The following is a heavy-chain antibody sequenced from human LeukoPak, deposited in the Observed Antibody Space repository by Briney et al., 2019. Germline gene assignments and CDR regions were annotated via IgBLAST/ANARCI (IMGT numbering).Heavy chain of an antibody. CDR2: IYYSGST. J-gene: IGHJ4*02. Sequence: PSETLSLTCTVSGGSISSYYWSWIRQPPGKGLEWIGYIYYSGSTNYNPSLKSRVTISVDTSKNQFSLKLSSVTAADTAVYYCARAPDPAGIVVDHYYFDYWGQGTLVTVSS. CDR3: ARAPDPAGIVVDHYYFDY. V-gene: IGHV4-59*01. D-gene: IGHD3-22*01. CDR1: GGSISSYY.